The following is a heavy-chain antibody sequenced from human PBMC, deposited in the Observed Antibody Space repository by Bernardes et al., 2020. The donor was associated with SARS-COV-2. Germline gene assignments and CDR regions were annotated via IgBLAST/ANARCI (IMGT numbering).Heavy chain of an antibody. CDR1: GFTFSRYW. D-gene: IGHD2-21*01. V-gene: IGHV3-74*01. CDR2: TNEDGSIT. Sequence: GGSLRLSCAASGFTFSRYWMHWVRQAPGKGLVWVSRTNEDGSITNYADSVKGRFTISRDNAKNTLYLQVNSLTDEETGVYYCGRDLGGEGGYWGQGTLVTVSS. J-gene: IGHJ4*02. CDR3: GRDLGGEGGY.